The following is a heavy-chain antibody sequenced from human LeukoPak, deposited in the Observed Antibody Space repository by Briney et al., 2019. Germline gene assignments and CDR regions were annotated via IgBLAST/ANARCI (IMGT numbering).Heavy chain of an antibody. CDR2: IYYSGST. CDR3: ARASRDIVVVPAASNYYYYGMDV. J-gene: IGHJ6*02. Sequence: PSETLSLTGTVSGGSISSSSYYWGWIRQPPGKGLEWIGSIYYSGSTYYNPSLKSRVTISVDTSKNQFSLKLSSVTAADTAVYYCARASRDIVVVPAASNYYYYGMDVWGQGTTVTVSS. V-gene: IGHV4-39*07. CDR1: GGSISSSSYY. D-gene: IGHD2-2*01.